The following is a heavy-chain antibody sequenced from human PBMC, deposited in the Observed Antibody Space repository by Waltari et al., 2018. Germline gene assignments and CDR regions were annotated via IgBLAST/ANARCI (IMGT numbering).Heavy chain of an antibody. CDR3: ARVLKGAANRSKSDYYYYGMDV. CDR2: ISYDGSNK. V-gene: IGHV3-30-3*01. CDR1: GFTFSSYA. J-gene: IGHJ6*02. Sequence: QVQLVESGGGVVQPGRSLRLSCAASGFTFSSYAMHWVRQAPGKGLEWVAVISYDGSNKYYADSVNGRFTISRDNSKNTLYLQMNSLRAEDTAVYYCARVLKGAANRSKSDYYYYGMDVWGQGTTVTVSS. D-gene: IGHD1-26*01.